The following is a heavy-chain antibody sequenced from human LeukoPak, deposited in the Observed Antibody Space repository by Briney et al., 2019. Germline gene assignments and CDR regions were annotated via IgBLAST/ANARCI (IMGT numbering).Heavy chain of an antibody. Sequence: GGSLRLSCAASGFTFSSYEMNWVRQAPGKGLEWVSYISSSGSTIYYADSVKGRFTISRDNAKNSLYLQMNSLRAEDTAVYYCARDQSTFVGSFDYWGQGTLLTVSS. D-gene: IGHD2/OR15-2a*01. CDR1: GFTFSSYE. J-gene: IGHJ4*02. CDR2: ISSSGSTI. V-gene: IGHV3-48*03. CDR3: ARDQSTFVGSFDY.